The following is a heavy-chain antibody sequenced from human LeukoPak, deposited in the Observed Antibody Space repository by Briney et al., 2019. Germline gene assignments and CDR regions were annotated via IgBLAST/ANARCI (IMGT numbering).Heavy chain of an antibody. CDR2: ISSSISYI. J-gene: IGHJ3*02. D-gene: IGHD6-13*01. CDR3: ARVLAAAGPLDGPTEDGNAQNAFDI. Sequence: PGGSLGLSCAASGFTFGSYAMSWFRKAPGRGLEWVSSISSSISYIYYADSVKGRFTISRDNAKNSLYLQMNSLRAEDTAVYYCARVLAAAGPLDGPTEDGNAQNAFDIWGQGTMVTVSS. V-gene: IGHV3-21*01. CDR1: GFTFGSYA.